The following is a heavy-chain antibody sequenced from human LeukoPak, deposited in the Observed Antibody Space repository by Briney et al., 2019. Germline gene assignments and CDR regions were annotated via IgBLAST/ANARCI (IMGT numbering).Heavy chain of an antibody. CDR1: GFSLSTPGEG. D-gene: IGHD2-8*01. Sequence: SGPTLVGPTQTLPLTCTFSGFSLSTPGEGVGWIRQPPGKALEWLAVIYWNGDNYYSPSLKSRLTVTKDTSKNHVVLTMTNMVPVDTATYYCAHTIYANGGPYHFDYWGQGTLVTVSS. CDR3: AHTIYANGGPYHFDY. CDR2: IYWNGDN. V-gene: IGHV2-5*01. J-gene: IGHJ4*02.